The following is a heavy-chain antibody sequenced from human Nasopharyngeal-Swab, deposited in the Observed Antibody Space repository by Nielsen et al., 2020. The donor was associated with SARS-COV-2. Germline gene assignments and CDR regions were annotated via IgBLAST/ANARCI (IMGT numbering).Heavy chain of an antibody. D-gene: IGHD5-18*01. CDR1: GSTFSSYA. V-gene: IGHV3-23*01. CDR3: AKDWGLWLQAYYFDY. CDR2: ISGSGGST. Sequence: GESLKISCAASGSTFSSYAMSWVRQAPGKGLEWVSAISGSGGSTYYADSVKGRFTISRDNSKNTLYLQMNSLRAEDTAVYYCAKDWGLWLQAYYFDYWGQGTLVTVSS. J-gene: IGHJ4*02.